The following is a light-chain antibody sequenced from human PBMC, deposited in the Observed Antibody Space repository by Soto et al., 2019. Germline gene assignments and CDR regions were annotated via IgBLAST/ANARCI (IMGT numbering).Light chain of an antibody. CDR2: GAS. J-gene: IGKJ2*01. V-gene: IGKV3-20*01. Sequence: EIVLTQSTGTLSLSPGERATLSCRASQSVSSSYLAWYQQKPGQAPRLLIYGASSRATGIPDRFSGSGSGTDFTLTISRLEPEDFAVYYCQQYDSSPPFTFGHGTKLEIK. CDR3: QQYDSSPPFT. CDR1: QSVSSSY.